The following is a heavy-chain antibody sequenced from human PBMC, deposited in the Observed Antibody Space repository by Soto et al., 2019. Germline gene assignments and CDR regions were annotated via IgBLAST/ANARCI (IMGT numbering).Heavy chain of an antibody. CDR1: GGTFSSYA. V-gene: IGHV1-69*01. J-gene: IGHJ6*02. CDR2: IIPISGTA. CDR3: ARSQGSSTSLEIYYYYYYGMDV. Sequence: QVQLVQSGAEVKKPGSSVKVSCKASGGTFSSYAISWVRQAPGQRLEWMGGIIPISGTANYAQKFHGRVTITADESTSTAYMELSSLRSEDTAVYYCARSQGSSTSLEIYYYYYYGMDVWGQGTTVTVSS. D-gene: IGHD2-2*01.